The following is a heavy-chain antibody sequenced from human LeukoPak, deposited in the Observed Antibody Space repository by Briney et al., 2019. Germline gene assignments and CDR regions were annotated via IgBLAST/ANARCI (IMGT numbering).Heavy chain of an antibody. CDR1: GGSVSSDYYY. CDR3: ARNSGWYED. J-gene: IGHJ4*02. Sequence: SETLSLTCTVSGGSVSSDYYYWGWIRQPPGKGLEWIGEIYHSGSTNYNPSLKSRVTISVDKSKNQFSLKLSSVTAADTAVYYCARNSGWYEDWGQGTLVTVSS. CDR2: IYHSGST. V-gene: IGHV4-39*07. D-gene: IGHD6-19*01.